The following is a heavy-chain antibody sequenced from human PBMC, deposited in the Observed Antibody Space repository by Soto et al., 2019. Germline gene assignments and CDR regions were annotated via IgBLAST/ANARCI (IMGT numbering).Heavy chain of an antibody. D-gene: IGHD2-21*01. Sequence: SETLSLTCTVSGVSIHNSHSFWGWIRQPPGKGLEFIGTVYYSGGAHYNSSLKSRVTMSVDTANNQVSLRMRSLTAADTAVYYCGRVVEGATRHTDLDSWGQGTLVTVSS. J-gene: IGHJ5*01. CDR1: GVSIHNSHSF. V-gene: IGHV4-39*01. CDR3: GRVVEGATRHTDLDS. CDR2: VYYSGGA.